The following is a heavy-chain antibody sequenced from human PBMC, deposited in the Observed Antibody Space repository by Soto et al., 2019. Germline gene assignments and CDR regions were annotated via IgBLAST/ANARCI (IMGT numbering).Heavy chain of an antibody. CDR1: GFTFSSYS. J-gene: IGHJ3*02. Sequence: GGSLRLSCAASGFTFSSYSMNWVRQAPGKGLEWVSYISSSSSTIYYADSVKGRFTISRDNAKNSLYLQMNSLRDEDTAVYYCARVGTGTALRYFDWSHWDAFDIWGQGTMVTVSS. CDR2: ISSSSSTI. CDR3: ARVGTGTALRYFDWSHWDAFDI. D-gene: IGHD3-9*01. V-gene: IGHV3-48*02.